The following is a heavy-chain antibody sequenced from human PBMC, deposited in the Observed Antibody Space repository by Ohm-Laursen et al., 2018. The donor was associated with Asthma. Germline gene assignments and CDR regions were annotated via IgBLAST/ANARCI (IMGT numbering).Heavy chain of an antibody. CDR3: VRDVVDRFDF. Sequence: GASVKVSCKASGYSRSSYAISWVRQAPGQRPEWMGWIYIRNTNYAPKFRDRITLSTDTSTNTAYMDLRSLRSDDTAVYYCVRDVVDRFDFWGQGSLVIVSS. CDR2: IYIRNT. J-gene: IGHJ4*02. D-gene: IGHD2-21*01. CDR1: GYSRSSYA. V-gene: IGHV1-18*04.